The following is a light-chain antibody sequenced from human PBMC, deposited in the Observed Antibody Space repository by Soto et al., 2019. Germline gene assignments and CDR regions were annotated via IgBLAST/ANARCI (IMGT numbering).Light chain of an antibody. J-gene: IGKJ1*01. CDR3: QQYNNYPWT. V-gene: IGKV1-5*03. CDR2: KAS. Sequence: DIQMTQSPSTLSASVGDRVTITCRASQSLSSWLAWYQQKPGKAPKLLFYKASSLQSGVPSRFSGSGSETEFTLTISSLQPGDFATYYCQQYNNYPWTFGQGTKVEIK. CDR1: QSLSSW.